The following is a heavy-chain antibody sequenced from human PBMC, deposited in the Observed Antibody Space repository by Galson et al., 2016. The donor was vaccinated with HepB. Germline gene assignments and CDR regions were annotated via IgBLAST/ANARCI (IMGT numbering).Heavy chain of an antibody. CDR1: GYTFTSYG. CDR3: ARAECSGLGYMDV. Sequence: SVKVSCKAFGYTFTSYGISWVRQAPGQGLEWMGWISAYNGHTNYARNLQGRVTMTTVTSTNTAYMELRRLRSDDTAVYYCARAECSGLGYMDVWGKGTTVIVSS. CDR2: ISAYNGHT. V-gene: IGHV1-18*04. J-gene: IGHJ6*03. D-gene: IGHD6-19*01.